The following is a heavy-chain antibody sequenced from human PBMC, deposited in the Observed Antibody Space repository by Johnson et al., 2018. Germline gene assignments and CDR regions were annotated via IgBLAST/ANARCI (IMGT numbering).Heavy chain of an antibody. CDR2: ISYDGRNK. J-gene: IGHJ4*02. Sequence: QVQLVQAGGGVVQPGRSLRLSCAASGFTFNGFPMHWVREAPGKGLEWVAIISYDGRNKYYADSVKGRFPISRDNSKNTFYLQMTSLRDEDKALYYCATWASQCSDGSCYSEEFSSGPFDYWGQGTVVTVSS. D-gene: IGHD2-15*01. CDR1: GFTFNGFP. CDR3: ATWASQCSDGSCYSEEFSSGPFDY. V-gene: IGHV3-30*03.